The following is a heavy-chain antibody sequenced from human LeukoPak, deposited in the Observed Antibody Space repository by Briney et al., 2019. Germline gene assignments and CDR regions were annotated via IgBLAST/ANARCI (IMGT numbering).Heavy chain of an antibody. CDR3: ARGLAVNYSHDPFEL. CDR1: GGSIRTSYY. J-gene: IGHJ3*01. CDR2: VHHSGST. Sequence: SETLSDTCGFSGGSIRTSYYWGWIRQTPGKGLDWIGTVHHSGSTYYNPSLRRRLTLSVDTSRNEFSLKLYSVTAPDTAVYYCARGLAVNYSHDPFELWGQGTKVTVSS. V-gene: IGHV4-38-2*01. D-gene: IGHD1-7*01.